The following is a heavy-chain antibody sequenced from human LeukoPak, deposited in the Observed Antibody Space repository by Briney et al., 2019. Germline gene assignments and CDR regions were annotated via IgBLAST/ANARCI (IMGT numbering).Heavy chain of an antibody. V-gene: IGHV1-18*01. CDR3: ARDYCSGGSCYSAFNDAFDI. CDR2: ISAYNGNT. D-gene: IGHD2-15*01. J-gene: IGHJ3*02. CDR1: GYTFTSYG. Sequence: ASVKVSCKASGYTFTSYGISWVRQAPGQGLEWMGWISAYNGNTNYAQKLQGRVTMTTDTSTSTAYMELRSLRSDDTAVYYCARDYCSGGSCYSAFNDAFDIWGQGTMVTVSS.